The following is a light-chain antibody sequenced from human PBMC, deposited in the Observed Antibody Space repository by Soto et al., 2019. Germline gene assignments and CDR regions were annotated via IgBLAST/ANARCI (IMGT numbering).Light chain of an antibody. CDR2: GNI. J-gene: IGLJ2*01. CDR3: AVWDDSLNGPV. CDR1: SSNIGAGYD. V-gene: IGLV1-40*01. Sequence: QSVLTQPPSVSGAPGQRVTISCTGNSSNIGAGYDVHWYQQLPGTAPKLLIYGNINRPSGVPDRFSGSKSGTSASLAITGLQSDDEADYYCAVWDDSLNGPVFGGGTKLTVL.